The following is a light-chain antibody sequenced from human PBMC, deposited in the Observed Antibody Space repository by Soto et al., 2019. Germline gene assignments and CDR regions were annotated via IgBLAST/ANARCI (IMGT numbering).Light chain of an antibody. V-gene: IGKV3-11*01. CDR1: QTVGTF. Sequence: EIVLTQSPATLSLSPGERATLSCRASQTVGTFLAWYQQKPCQAPRLVIYDASKRATGIPARFSGTGSGTDFALTISSIEPEDFAVYYCQHRTHLPRPFRQGTNLDIK. J-gene: IGKJ2*01. CDR2: DAS. CDR3: QHRTHLPRP.